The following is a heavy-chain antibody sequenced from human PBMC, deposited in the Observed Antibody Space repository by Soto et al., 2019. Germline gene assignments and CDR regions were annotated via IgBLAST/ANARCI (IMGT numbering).Heavy chain of an antibody. CDR2: ISWDGGST. D-gene: IGHD1-1*01. CDR3: AKDITPKTETYYYSGMDV. V-gene: IGHV3-43*01. J-gene: IGHJ6*02. Sequence: GGSLRLSCAASGFTFDDYTMHWVRQAPGKGLEWVSLISWDGGSTYYADSVKGRFTISRDNSKNSLYLQMNSLRTEDTALYYCAKDITPKTETYYYSGMDVWGQGTTVTVSS. CDR1: GFTFDDYT.